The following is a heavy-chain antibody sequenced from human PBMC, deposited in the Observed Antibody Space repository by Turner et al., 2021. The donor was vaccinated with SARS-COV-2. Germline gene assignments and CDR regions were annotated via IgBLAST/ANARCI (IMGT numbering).Heavy chain of an antibody. D-gene: IGHD3-10*01. CDR2: IIPILGIT. V-gene: IGHV1-69*02. CDR1: GGTLSSYT. CDR3: ASRWFGELPFDY. J-gene: IGHJ4*02. Sequence: QVQLVQSGAEVKNPGSSVKVSCKASGGTLSSYTISWVRQAPGQGLEWMGRIIPILGITNYAQKFQGRVTITADKSTSTAYMDLNSLRSEDTAVYYCASRWFGELPFDYWGQGTLVTVSS.